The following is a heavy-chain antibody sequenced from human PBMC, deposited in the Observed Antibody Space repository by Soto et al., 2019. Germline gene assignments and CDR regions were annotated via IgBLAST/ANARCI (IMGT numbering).Heavy chain of an antibody. D-gene: IGHD4-17*01. CDR3: ARDGDYGDFDY. CDR1: GDTISTGGYT. CDR2: TYHSGNL. Sequence: SETLSLTCDVSGDTISTGGYTWAWIRQPPGKALEWIGHTYHSGNLYYNPSLKSRVIISVDRSKNQFSLKLSSVTAADTAVYYCARDGDYGDFDYWGQGTLVTVSS. J-gene: IGHJ4*02. V-gene: IGHV4-30-2*01.